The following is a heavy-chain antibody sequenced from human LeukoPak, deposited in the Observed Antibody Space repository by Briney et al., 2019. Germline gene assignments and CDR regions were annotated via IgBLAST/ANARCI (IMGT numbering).Heavy chain of an antibody. D-gene: IGHD1/OR15-1a*01. CDR2: ISGSGGST. J-gene: IGHJ4*02. V-gene: IGHV3-23*01. CDR3: ARANYNWNTLDY. CDR1: GFTFSSCA. Sequence: EGSLRLSCAASGFTFSSCAMSWVRQAPGKGLEWVSVISGSGGSTSYADSVKGRFTISRDNSKNTLYLQMNSLRAEDTAVYYCARANYNWNTLDYWGQGTLVTVSS.